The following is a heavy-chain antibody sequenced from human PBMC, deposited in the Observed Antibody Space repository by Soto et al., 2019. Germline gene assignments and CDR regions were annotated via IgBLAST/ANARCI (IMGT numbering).Heavy chain of an antibody. CDR3: ARGFHDYSNWDPAYYYYMDV. CDR2: INHSGST. CDR1: GGSFSGYY. V-gene: IGHV4-34*01. Sequence: QVQLQQWGAGLLKPSETLSLTCAVYGGSFSGYYWSWIRQPPGKGLEWIGEINHSGSTNYNPSLNSRVTISVDTSKNQFSLKLSSVTAAYTAVYYWARGFHDYSNWDPAYYYYMDVWGKGTTVTVSS. D-gene: IGHD4-4*01. J-gene: IGHJ6*03.